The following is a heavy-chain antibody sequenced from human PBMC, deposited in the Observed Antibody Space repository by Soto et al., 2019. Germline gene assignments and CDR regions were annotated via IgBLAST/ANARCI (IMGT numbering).Heavy chain of an antibody. V-gene: IGHV3-15*07. CDR3: TTYVEMVTAAVDY. D-gene: IGHD2-21*02. J-gene: IGHJ4*02. CDR2: IKSKTDGGTT. CDR1: GFTFSNAW. Sequence: EVQLVESGGGLVKPGGSLRLSCAASGFTFSNAWMNWVRQAPGKGLEWVGRIKSKTDGGTTDYAAPVKGRFTISRDDSKSTLYLQINSLKTEDTAVYYCTTYVEMVTAAVDYWGQGTLVTVSS.